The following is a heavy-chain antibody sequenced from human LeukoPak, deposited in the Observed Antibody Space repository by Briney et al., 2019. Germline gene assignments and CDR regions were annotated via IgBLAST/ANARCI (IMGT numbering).Heavy chain of an antibody. D-gene: IGHD6-13*01. V-gene: IGHV3-30-3*01. CDR1: GFTFSSYA. CDR3: ARDPGYSSILDY. CDR2: ISYDGSNK. J-gene: IGHJ4*02. Sequence: GRSLRLSCAASGFTFSSYAMHWVRQAPGKGLEWVAVISYDGSNKYYADSVKGRFTISRDNSKNTLYLQMNSLRAEDTAVYYCARDPGYSSILDYWGQGTLVTVSS.